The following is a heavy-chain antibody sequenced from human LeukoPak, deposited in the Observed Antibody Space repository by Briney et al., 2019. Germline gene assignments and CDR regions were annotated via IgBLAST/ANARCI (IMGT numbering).Heavy chain of an antibody. CDR3: ARDGENYGSGP. Sequence: ASVKVSCKASGYTFTSHHIHWVRQAPGQGHEWMGIINPSGGSTNYGQKFQGRVTMTRDTSTSTVYMELSSLRSEDTAVYYCARDGENYGSGPWGQGTLVTVSS. CDR2: INPSGGST. V-gene: IGHV1-46*01. J-gene: IGHJ5*02. CDR1: GYTFTSHH. D-gene: IGHD3-10*01.